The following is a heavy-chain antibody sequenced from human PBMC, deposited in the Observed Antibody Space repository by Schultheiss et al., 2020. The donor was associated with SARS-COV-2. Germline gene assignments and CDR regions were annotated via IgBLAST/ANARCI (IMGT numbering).Heavy chain of an antibody. J-gene: IGHJ6*02. V-gene: IGHV1-18*01. CDR1: GYTFTTFG. CDR2: ISGYNGNT. Sequence: ASVKVSCKASGYTFTTFGISWVRQAPGQGLERMGWISGYNGNTDSAQKLQDRVTMTTDTSTNTAYMEVRSLRSDDTAVYYCARVAMGPYYYSYNMDVWGQGTTVTVSS. D-gene: IGHD5-18*01. CDR3: ARVAMGPYYYSYNMDV.